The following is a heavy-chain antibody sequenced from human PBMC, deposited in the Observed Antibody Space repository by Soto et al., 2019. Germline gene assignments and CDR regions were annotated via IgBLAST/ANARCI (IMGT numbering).Heavy chain of an antibody. CDR2: ISSSVTT. V-gene: IGHV4-59*01. CDR1: RGSISNFF. Sequence: QVQLQEWCPRLVNPSETLSLTCTVPRGSISNFFWTWIRQPPGRGLEWIGYISSSVTTNYNASLKSRVTRSVDTSANLFSLRVRSVTAAATAVYYCARIRGLGEVSPYFAHWGQGALVSVSS. CDR3: ARIRGLGEVSPYFAH. J-gene: IGHJ4*02. D-gene: IGHD3-16*01.